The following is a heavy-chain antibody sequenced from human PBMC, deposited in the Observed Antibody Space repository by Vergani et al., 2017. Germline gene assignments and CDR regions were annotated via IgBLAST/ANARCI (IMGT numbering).Heavy chain of an antibody. V-gene: IGHV3-33*01. CDR2: IWYDGSNK. Sequence: QVQLVESGGGVVQPGRSLRLSCAASGFTFSSYGMHWVRQAPGKGLEWVAVIWYDGSNKYYADSVKGRFTISRDNSKNTLYLQMNSLRAEDTAVYYCAREQDPRGAFDIWGQGTMVTVS. CDR1: GFTFSSYG. J-gene: IGHJ3*02. CDR3: AREQDPRGAFDI.